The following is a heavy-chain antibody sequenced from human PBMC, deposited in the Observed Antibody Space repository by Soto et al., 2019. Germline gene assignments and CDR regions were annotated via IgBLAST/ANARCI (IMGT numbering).Heavy chain of an antibody. J-gene: IGHJ4*02. D-gene: IGHD5-18*01. CDR3: AGPGYSSQDY. CDR1: GLNFDDFA. CDR2: ISGSGDGT. Sequence: LRLSCVGTGLNFDDFAMHWVRQAPGKGLEWVSAISGSGDGTDYAASVKGRFTISRDNSKTTLYLQMNSLRAEDTAVYYCAGPGYSSQDYWGQGAMVTVYS. V-gene: IGHV3-23*01.